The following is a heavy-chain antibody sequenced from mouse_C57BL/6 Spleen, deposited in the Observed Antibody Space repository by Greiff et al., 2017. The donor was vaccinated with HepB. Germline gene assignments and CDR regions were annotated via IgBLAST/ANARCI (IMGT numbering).Heavy chain of an antibody. CDR1: GFTFSDYG. J-gene: IGHJ2*01. CDR2: ISSGSSNI. D-gene: IGHD3-3*01. Sequence: EVMLVESGGGLVKPGGSLKLSCAASGFTFSDYGMHWVRQAPEKGLEWVAYISSGSSNIYYADTVKGRFTISRDNAKNTLFLQMTSLRSEDTAMYYCARRRAGYFDYWGQGTTLTVSS. CDR3: ARRRAGYFDY. V-gene: IGHV5-17*01.